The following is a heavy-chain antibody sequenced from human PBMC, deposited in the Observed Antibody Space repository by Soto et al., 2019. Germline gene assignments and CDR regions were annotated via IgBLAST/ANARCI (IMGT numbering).Heavy chain of an antibody. CDR1: DGSFSGYY. CDR2: INHSGST. J-gene: IGHJ5*02. V-gene: IGHV4-34*01. CDR3: AREAVDTAMVTVWFDP. Sequence: SETLSLTCAVYDGSFSGYYWSWIRQPPGKGLEWIGEINHSGSTNYNPSLKSRVTISVDTSKNQFSLKLSSVTAADTAVYYCAREAVDTAMVTVWFDPWGQGTLVTVSS. D-gene: IGHD5-18*01.